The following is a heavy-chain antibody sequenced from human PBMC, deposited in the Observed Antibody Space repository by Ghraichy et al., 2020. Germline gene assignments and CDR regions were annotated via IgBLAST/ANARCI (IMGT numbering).Heavy chain of an antibody. Sequence: LSLTCAASGFTFSTYSMNWVRQAPGKGLEWVSSISSSSGYIYYADSVKGRFTISRDNAKNSLYLQMNSLRAEDTAVYHCARDPGFGDYLDVWGQGTTVTV. CDR2: ISSSSGYI. CDR1: GFTFSTYS. D-gene: IGHD3-10*01. CDR3: ARDPGFGDYLDV. J-gene: IGHJ6*02. V-gene: IGHV3-21*01.